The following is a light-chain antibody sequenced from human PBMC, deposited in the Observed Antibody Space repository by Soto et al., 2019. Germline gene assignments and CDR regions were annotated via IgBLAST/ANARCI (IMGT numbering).Light chain of an antibody. Sequence: DIQMTQSPSTLSASVGDRVTITCRASQSISSWLAWYQKKPGKAPKLLIYKASSLESRVPSRFSGSGSGTEFTLTISSLQPDDFATYYCQQYNSYSQTFGQGTKVDIK. CDR1: QSISSW. J-gene: IGKJ1*01. CDR2: KAS. CDR3: QQYNSYSQT. V-gene: IGKV1-5*03.